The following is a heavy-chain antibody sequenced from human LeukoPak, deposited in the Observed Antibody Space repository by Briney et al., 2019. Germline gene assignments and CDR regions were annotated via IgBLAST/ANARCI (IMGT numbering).Heavy chain of an antibody. D-gene: IGHD3-22*01. V-gene: IGHV3-9*03. CDR1: GFTFDEYA. Sequence: GGSLRLSCAASGFTFDEYAMHWVRQAPGKGLEWVSGVSWNSYSIGYADSVKGRFTISRDNAKNSLYLQMNSLRAEDMAFYYCAKASREYYYDNSGSFDLWGRGTLVTVSS. CDR3: AKASREYYYDNSGSFDL. J-gene: IGHJ2*01. CDR2: VSWNSYSI.